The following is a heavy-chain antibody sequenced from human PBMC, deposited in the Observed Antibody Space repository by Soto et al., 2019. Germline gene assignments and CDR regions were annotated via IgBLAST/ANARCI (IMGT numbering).Heavy chain of an antibody. CDR1: GFTFSSYW. J-gene: IGHJ3*02. CDR3: ARDPYYYDSSGYSDAFDI. CDR2: IKQDGSEK. D-gene: IGHD3-22*01. Sequence: EVQLVESGGGLVQPGGSLRLSCAASGFTFSSYWMSWVRQAPGKGLEWVANIKQDGSEKYYVDYVKGRFTISRDNAKNSLYLQMNSLRAEDTAVYYCARDPYYYDSSGYSDAFDIWGQGTMVTVSS. V-gene: IGHV3-7*04.